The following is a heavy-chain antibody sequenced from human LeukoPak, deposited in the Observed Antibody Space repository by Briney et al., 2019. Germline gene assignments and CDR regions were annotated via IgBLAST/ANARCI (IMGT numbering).Heavy chain of an antibody. CDR1: GFIFSSFD. CDR3: AKELRTYVSSGFFDY. V-gene: IGHV3-23*01. Sequence: GGSLRLSCAASGFIFSSFDINWVRQAPGKGLEWVSTISSNGGSTYYADSVKGRFTISRDNSMSTLYLQMNSLRDEDTAVYYCAKELRTYVSSGFFDYWGQGTLVTVSS. CDR2: ISSNGGST. D-gene: IGHD3-22*01. J-gene: IGHJ4*02.